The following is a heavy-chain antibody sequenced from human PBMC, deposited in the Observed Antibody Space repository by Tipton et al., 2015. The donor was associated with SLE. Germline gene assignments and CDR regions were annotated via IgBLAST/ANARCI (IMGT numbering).Heavy chain of an antibody. D-gene: IGHD1-26*01. CDR2: MSTSGST. J-gene: IGHJ6*02. CDR1: GGSISSGSYY. Sequence: TLSLTCTVSGGSISSGSYYWSWIRQTAGKGLEWIGYMSTSGSTNSKPSLKSRVTISVDTPKNQFSLKLSSVTAADTAVYYCARDSGGYSENYYGMDVWGQGTTVTVSS. V-gene: IGHV4-61*09. CDR3: ARDSGGYSENYYGMDV.